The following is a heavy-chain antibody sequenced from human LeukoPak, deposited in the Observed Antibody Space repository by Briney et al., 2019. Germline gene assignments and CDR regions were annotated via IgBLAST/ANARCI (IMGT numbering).Heavy chain of an antibody. CDR3: ARDALTTVTDY. D-gene: IGHD4-17*01. Sequence: GGSLRLSCAASGFTFSSSAMSWVRQAPGKGLEWVSAISNNGGYTYYADSVQGRFTISRDNSKSTLCLQMNSLRAEDTAVYYCARDALTTVTDYWGQGTLVTVSS. CDR1: GFTFSSSA. J-gene: IGHJ4*02. CDR2: ISNNGGYT. V-gene: IGHV3-23*01.